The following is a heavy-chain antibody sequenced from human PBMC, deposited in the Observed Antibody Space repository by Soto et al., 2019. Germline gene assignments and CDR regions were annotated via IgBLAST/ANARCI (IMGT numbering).Heavy chain of an antibody. V-gene: IGHV4-39*01. CDR2: VYYGGST. CDR3: AGGDYYHSSGYYFYYYTMDV. Sequence: PSETLSLTCTVSGGSISSSSYYWGWIRQPPGKGLEWIGNVYYGGSTYYNPSLKSRVTISVETSKSQFSLKLSSVTAADTAVYYCAGGDYYHSSGYYFYYYTMDVWGQGTTVTLSS. CDR1: GGSISSSSYY. J-gene: IGHJ6*02. D-gene: IGHD3-22*01.